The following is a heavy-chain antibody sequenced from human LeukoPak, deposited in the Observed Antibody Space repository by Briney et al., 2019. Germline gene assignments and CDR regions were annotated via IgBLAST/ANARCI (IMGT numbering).Heavy chain of an antibody. J-gene: IGHJ4*02. CDR2: IVVGSGNT. D-gene: IGHD3-9*01. Sequence: GASVKVSCKASGFTFTSSAMQWVRQARGQRLEWIGWIVVGSGNTNYAQKFQERVTITRDMSTSTAYMELSRLRSDDTAVYYCARLQYYDILTGYYVVEYYFDYWGQGTLVTVSS. CDR1: GFTFTSSA. V-gene: IGHV1-58*02. CDR3: ARLQYYDILTGYYVVEYYFDY.